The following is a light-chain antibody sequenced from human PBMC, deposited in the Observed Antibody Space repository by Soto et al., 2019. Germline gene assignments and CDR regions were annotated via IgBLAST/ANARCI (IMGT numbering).Light chain of an antibody. CDR2: AAS. CDR1: QSIDNY. CDR3: QQSYTTPFT. V-gene: IGKV1-39*01. Sequence: DIQMTQSPSSLSASVGDRVTITFRTSQSIDNYLNWYQQKPGKAPKLLMYAASTLQSGVPSRFSGSGCYTGFTVTASSLQPEDLATYYCQQSYTTPFTLGPGTKVHI. J-gene: IGKJ3*01.